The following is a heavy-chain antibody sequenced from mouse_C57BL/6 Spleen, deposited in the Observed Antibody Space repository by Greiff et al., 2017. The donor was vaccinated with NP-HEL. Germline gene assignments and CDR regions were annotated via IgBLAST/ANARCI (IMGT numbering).Heavy chain of an antibody. V-gene: IGHV5-16*01. CDR3: ARGGDYGYYFDY. CDR2: INYDGSST. D-gene: IGHD1-1*02. Sequence: EVKLVESEGGLVQPGSSMKLSCTASGFTFSDYYMAWVRQVPEKGLEWVANINYDGSSTYYLDSLKSRFIISRDNAKNILYLQMSSLKSEDTATYYCARGGDYGYYFDYWGKGTTLTVSS. J-gene: IGHJ2*01. CDR1: GFTFSDYY.